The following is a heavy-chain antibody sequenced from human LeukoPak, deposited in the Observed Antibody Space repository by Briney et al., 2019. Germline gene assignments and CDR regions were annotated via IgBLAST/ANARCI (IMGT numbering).Heavy chain of an antibody. CDR2: IIPIFGIA. V-gene: IGHV1-69*04. J-gene: IGHJ4*02. D-gene: IGHD2-21*02. Sequence: ASVKVSCKASGGTFSSYAISWVRQAPGQGLEWMGRIIPIFGIANYAQKFQGRVTITADKSTSTAYMELSSLRSEDTAVYYCAVERGDCYYYIDYWGQGTLVTVSS. CDR1: GGTFSSYA. CDR3: AVERGDCYYYIDY.